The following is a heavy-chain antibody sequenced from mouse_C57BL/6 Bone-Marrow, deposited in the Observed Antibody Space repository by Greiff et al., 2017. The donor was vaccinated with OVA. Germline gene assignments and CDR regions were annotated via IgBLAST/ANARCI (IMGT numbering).Heavy chain of an antibody. Sequence: QVQLKESGAELVRPGASVKMSCKASGYTFTSYNMHWVKQTPRQGLEWIGAIYPGNGDTSYNQKFKGKATLTVDKSSSTAYMQLSSLTSEDSAVYFCARFGNYPSYYAMDYWGQGTSVTVSS. CDR2: IYPGNGDT. D-gene: IGHD2-1*01. CDR1: GYTFTSYN. J-gene: IGHJ4*01. CDR3: ARFGNYPSYYAMDY. V-gene: IGHV1-12*01.